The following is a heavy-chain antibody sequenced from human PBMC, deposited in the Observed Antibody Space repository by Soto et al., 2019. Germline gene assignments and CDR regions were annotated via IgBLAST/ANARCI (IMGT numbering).Heavy chain of an antibody. CDR3: AREADNSDGDLDAFDI. J-gene: IGHJ3*02. CDR1: GFTFSSYA. D-gene: IGHD7-27*01. Sequence: QVQLVESGGGVVQPGRSLRLSCAASGFTFSSYAMHWVRQAPGKGLEWVAVISYDGSNKYYADSVKGRFTISGDNSKNTLYLQMNSLRAEDTAVYYCAREADNSDGDLDAFDIWGQGTMVTVSS. CDR2: ISYDGSNK. V-gene: IGHV3-30-3*01.